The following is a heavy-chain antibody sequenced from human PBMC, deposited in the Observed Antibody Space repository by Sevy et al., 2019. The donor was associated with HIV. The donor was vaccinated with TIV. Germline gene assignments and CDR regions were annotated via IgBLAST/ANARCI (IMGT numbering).Heavy chain of an antibody. CDR3: ARGLPPSATTEAHFDY. J-gene: IGHJ4*02. D-gene: IGHD4-17*01. V-gene: IGHV3-48*03. CDR1: GFMFSSYE. CDR2: ISSSSSTI. Sequence: GGSLRLSCAASGFMFSSYEMNWVRQAPGKGLEWILYISSSSSTIYYADSVKGRFTISRDNAKNSLDLQMNSLRTDETAVYYCARGLPPSATTEAHFDYWGPGTLVTVSS.